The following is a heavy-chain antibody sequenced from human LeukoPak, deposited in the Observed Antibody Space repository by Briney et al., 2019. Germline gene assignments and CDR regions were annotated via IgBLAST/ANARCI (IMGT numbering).Heavy chain of an antibody. CDR3: ARGVTGYSSSWYWDVGFDY. CDR2: ISSSSSYI. CDR1: GFTFSSYS. V-gene: IGHV3-21*01. D-gene: IGHD6-13*01. J-gene: IGHJ4*02. Sequence: PGGSLRLSCAASGFTFSSYSMNWVRQAPGKGLEWVSSISSSSSYIYYADSVKGRFTISRDNAKNSLYLQMNSLRAEDRAVYYCARGVTGYSSSWYWDVGFDYWGQGTLVTVSS.